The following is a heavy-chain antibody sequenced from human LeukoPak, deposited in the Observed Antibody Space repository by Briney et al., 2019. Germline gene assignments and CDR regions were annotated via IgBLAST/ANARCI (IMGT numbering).Heavy chain of an antibody. V-gene: IGHV1-18*04. CDR3: AGPNWGSVY. CDR2: SGTHNGNT. D-gene: IGHD7-27*01. J-gene: IGHJ4*02. CDR1: GYTFTSYY. Sequence: GASVKVSCKASGYTFTSYYMHWVRQAPGQGLEWMGWSGTHNGNTNYAQKFQGRVIMTTDTSTSTAYMELMSLRSDDSAVYYCAGPNWGSVYWGQGTLVTVSS.